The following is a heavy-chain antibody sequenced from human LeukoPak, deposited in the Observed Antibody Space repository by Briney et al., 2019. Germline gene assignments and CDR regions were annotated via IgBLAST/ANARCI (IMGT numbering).Heavy chain of an antibody. Sequence: ASVKVSCKASGYTFTSYGISWVRQAPGHGLEWMGWISAYNGNTNYAQKLQGRVTMTTDTSTSTAYMELRSLRSDDTAVYYCARDRRLYSSGWYGYWGQGTLVTVSS. CDR3: ARDRRLYSSGWYGY. CDR2: ISAYNGNT. V-gene: IGHV1-18*01. CDR1: GYTFTSYG. J-gene: IGHJ4*02. D-gene: IGHD6-19*01.